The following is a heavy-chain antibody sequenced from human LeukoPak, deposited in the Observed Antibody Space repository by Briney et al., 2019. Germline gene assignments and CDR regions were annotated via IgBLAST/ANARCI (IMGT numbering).Heavy chain of an antibody. CDR1: GGSISSSSYY. Sequence: SETLSLTCTVSGGSISSSSYYWGWIRQPPGKGLEWLGSIYYSGSTYYNPSLKSRVTISVETSKNQFSLKLSSVTAADTAVYYCARRIAALTFDHWGQGTLVTVSS. V-gene: IGHV4-39*01. D-gene: IGHD6-6*01. CDR2: IYYSGST. J-gene: IGHJ4*02. CDR3: ARRIAALTFDH.